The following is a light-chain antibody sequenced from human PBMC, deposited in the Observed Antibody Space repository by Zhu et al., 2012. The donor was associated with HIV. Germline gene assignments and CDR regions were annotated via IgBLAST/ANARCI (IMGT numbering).Light chain of an antibody. V-gene: IGKV3-15*01. J-gene: IGKJ1*01. CDR2: GAS. Sequence: EIVLTQSPGTLSLSPGERATLSCRASQSVGNNLAWFQQKPGQAPRLLIYGASTRAAGIPARFSGSGSGTEFTLSITSMQSEDSAVYYCQQYSKWPPWTFGPGTKVEIK. CDR3: QQYSKWPPWT. CDR1: QSVGNN.